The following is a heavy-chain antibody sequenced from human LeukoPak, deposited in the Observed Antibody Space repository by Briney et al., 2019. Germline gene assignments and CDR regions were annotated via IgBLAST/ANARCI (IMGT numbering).Heavy chain of an antibody. D-gene: IGHD3-22*01. J-gene: IGHJ4*02. V-gene: IGHV4-61*02. Sequence: SQTLSHTCTVSGGSISSGSYYWSWIRQPAGKGLEWIGRIYTSGSTNYNPSLKSRVTISADTSKTQFSLKLSSVTAADTAVYYCARGGENYYYDSSGYPDYWGQGTLVTVSS. CDR3: ARGGENYYYDSSGYPDY. CDR2: IYTSGST. CDR1: GGSISSGSYY.